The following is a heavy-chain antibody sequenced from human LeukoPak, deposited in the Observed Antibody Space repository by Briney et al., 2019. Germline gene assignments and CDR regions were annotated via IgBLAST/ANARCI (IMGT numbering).Heavy chain of an antibody. D-gene: IGHD4-17*01. CDR2: INQYGTEK. CDR3: ARDPDSGDAYNWFDP. V-gene: IGHV3-7*01. CDR1: GFSFSDYW. Sequence: GGSLRLSCVASGFSFSDYWVSWVRQTPGKGLEWLANINQYGTEKYYADSMKGRFTISRDNAKNSLYLQMNSLRVEDSGVYYCARDPDSGDAYNWFDPWGQGTQVTVSS. J-gene: IGHJ5*02.